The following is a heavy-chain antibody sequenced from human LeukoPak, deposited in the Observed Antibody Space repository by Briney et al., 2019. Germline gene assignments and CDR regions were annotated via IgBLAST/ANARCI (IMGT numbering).Heavy chain of an antibody. J-gene: IGHJ3*02. CDR3: ATRERWSDAFDT. V-gene: IGHV1-24*01. Sequence: ASVKVSCKVSGYTLTELSMHWVRQAPGKGLEWMGGFDPEDGETIYAQKFQGRVTMTEDTSTDTAYMELSSLRSEDTAVYYCATRERWSDAFDTWGQGTMVTVSS. D-gene: IGHD2-15*01. CDR1: GYTLTELS. CDR2: FDPEDGET.